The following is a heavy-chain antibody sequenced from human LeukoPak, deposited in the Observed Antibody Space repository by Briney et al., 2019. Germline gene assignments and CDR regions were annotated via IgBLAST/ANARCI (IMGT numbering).Heavy chain of an antibody. J-gene: IGHJ4*02. D-gene: IGHD3-22*01. CDR2: INPNSGGT. V-gene: IGHV1-2*04. CDR1: GYTFTGYY. Sequence: WASVKVSCTASGYTFTGYYMHWVRQAPGQGLEWMGWINPNSGGTNYAQKFQGWVTMTRDTSISTAYTELSRLRSDDTAVYYCAREDYYDSRGYYPPLGYWGQGTLVTVSS. CDR3: AREDYYDSRGYYPPLGY.